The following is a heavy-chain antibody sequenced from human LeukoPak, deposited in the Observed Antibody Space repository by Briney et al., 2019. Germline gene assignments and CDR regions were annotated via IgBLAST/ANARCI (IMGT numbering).Heavy chain of an antibody. D-gene: IGHD6-13*01. Sequence: SETLSLTCAVYGGSFSGYYWSWIRQPPGKGLEWIGEINHSGSTNYNPSLKSRVTISVDTSKNQFSLKLSSVTAADTAVYYCARHVAHELAAAGTSTIDYWGQGTLVTVSS. CDR3: ARHVAHELAAAGTSTIDY. CDR2: INHSGST. V-gene: IGHV4-34*01. J-gene: IGHJ4*02. CDR1: GGSFSGYY.